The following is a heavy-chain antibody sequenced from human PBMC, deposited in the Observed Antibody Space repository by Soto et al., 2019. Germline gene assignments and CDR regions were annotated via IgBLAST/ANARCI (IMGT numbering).Heavy chain of an antibody. D-gene: IGHD2-15*01. CDR1: GGSISSYY. J-gene: IGHJ5*02. CDR3: ARVHCSGGSCYSYNWFDP. V-gene: IGHV4-59*01. Sequence: QVQLQESRPGLVKPSETLSLTCTVSGGSISSYYWSWIRQPPGKGLEWIGYIYYSGSTNYNPSLKSRVTISVDTSKNQFSLKLSSVTAADTAVYYCARVHCSGGSCYSYNWFDPWGQGTLVTVSS. CDR2: IYYSGST.